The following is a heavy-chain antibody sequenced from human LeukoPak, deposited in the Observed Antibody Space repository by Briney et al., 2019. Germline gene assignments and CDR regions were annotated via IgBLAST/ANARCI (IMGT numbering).Heavy chain of an antibody. D-gene: IGHD3-9*01. CDR2: IKQDGSEK. Sequence: GGSLRLSCAASGFTFSSYWMSWVRQAPGKGLEWVANIKQDGSEKYYVDSVKGRFTISRDNANNYLYMKMFSLRADDTAVYYCARESGKYDILTGYSGYNWFDPWGQGTLVTVSS. CDR1: GFTFSSYW. J-gene: IGHJ5*02. CDR3: ARESGKYDILTGYSGYNWFDP. V-gene: IGHV3-7*04.